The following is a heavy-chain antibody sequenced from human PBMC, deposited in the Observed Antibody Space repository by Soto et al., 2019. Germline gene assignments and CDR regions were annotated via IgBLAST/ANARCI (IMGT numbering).Heavy chain of an antibody. D-gene: IGHD1-26*01. J-gene: IGHJ4*02. CDR2: IIPIFGTA. Sequence: EASVKVSCKASGGTFSSYAISWVRQAPGQGLEWMGGIIPIFGTANYAQKFQGRVTITADESTSTAYMELSSLRSEDTAVYYCARNLVGATRLGYWGQGTLVTVSS. CDR1: GGTFSSYA. V-gene: IGHV1-69*13. CDR3: ARNLVGATRLGY.